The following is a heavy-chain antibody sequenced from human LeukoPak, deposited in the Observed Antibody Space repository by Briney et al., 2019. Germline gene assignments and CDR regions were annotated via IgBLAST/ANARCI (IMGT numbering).Heavy chain of an antibody. D-gene: IGHD1-26*01. CDR1: GGSISSYY. J-gene: IGHJ4*02. CDR3: ARDGTASYFDY. V-gene: IGHV4-59*01. Sequence: PSETLSLTCTVSGGSISSYYRSWIRQPPGKGLEWIGYIYYSGSTNYNPSLKSRVTISVDTSKNQFSLKLSSVTAADTAVYYCARDGTASYFDYWGQGTLVTVSS. CDR2: IYYSGST.